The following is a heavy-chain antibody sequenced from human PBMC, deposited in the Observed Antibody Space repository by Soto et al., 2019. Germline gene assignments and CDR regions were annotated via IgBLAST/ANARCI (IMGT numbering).Heavy chain of an antibody. V-gene: IGHV3-9*01. J-gene: IGHJ3*01. CDR2: ISWNSGNI. Sequence: EVQLVESGGGLVQPGGSLRLSCAASGFTFDDYAMHWVRQAPGKGLEWVSGISWNSGNIDYADSVKGRFTISRDNGKNSLYLQMSSLGAEYTALYYCAKAGEYYGSGQGADNAFDWWGQGTKVTVSS. CDR1: GFTFDDYA. D-gene: IGHD3-10*01. CDR3: AKAGEYYGSGQGADNAFDW.